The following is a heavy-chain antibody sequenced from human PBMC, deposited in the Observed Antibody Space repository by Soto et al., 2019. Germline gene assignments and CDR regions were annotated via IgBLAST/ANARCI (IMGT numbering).Heavy chain of an antibody. CDR2: IYYSGST. J-gene: IGHJ5*02. CDR1: VGSISSSSYY. V-gene: IGHV4-39*02. D-gene: IGHD5-12*01. Sequence: SETLSLTCTVSVGSISSSSYYWGWIRQPPGKGLEWIGSIYYSGSTYYNPSLKSRVTISVDTSKNQFSLKLSSVTAADTAVYYCARDWLNNWFDPWGPGTLVTVSS. CDR3: ARDWLNNWFDP.